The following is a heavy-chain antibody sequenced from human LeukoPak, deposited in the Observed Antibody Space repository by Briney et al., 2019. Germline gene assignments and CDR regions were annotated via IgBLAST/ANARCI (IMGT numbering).Heavy chain of an antibody. D-gene: IGHD6-13*01. J-gene: IGHJ5*02. CDR3: AKDEGIATSNWFDP. CDR1: GFTFSSYA. Sequence: PGGSLRLSCAASGFTFSSYAMSWVRQAPGKGLEWVSAIIGSGGSTYYADSVKGRFTISRDNSMNTLYLQMNSLRAEDTAVYYCAKDEGIATSNWFDPWGQGTLVTVSS. V-gene: IGHV3-23*01. CDR2: IIGSGGST.